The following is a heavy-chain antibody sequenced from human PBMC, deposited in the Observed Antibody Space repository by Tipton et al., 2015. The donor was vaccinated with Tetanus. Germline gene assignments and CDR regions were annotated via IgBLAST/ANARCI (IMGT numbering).Heavy chain of an antibody. Sequence: TLSLTCTVSGGSISNSNFYWSWIRQPPGKGLEWIGYICYSGSTCYNPSLKGRVTVSLDTSKNQFSLKLSSVTAADTAVYYCARGTGDYWGQGTLVTVSS. CDR1: GGSISNSNFY. CDR2: ICYSGST. D-gene: IGHD1-14*01. CDR3: ARGTGDY. V-gene: IGHV4-30-4*02. J-gene: IGHJ4*02.